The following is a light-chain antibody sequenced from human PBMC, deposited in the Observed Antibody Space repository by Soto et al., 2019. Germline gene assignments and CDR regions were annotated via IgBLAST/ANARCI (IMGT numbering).Light chain of an antibody. CDR2: EVS. CDR3: SSYTSGSAWV. V-gene: IGLV2-14*01. J-gene: IGLJ3*02. Sequence: QSVLTQPASVSGSPGQSITISCTGTSSDVGGYDYVSWYQQHPGKTPKLIIYEVSNRPSGISNRFSGSKSAYTASLTISGLQTEDEAEYYCSSYTSGSAWVFGGGTKVTVL. CDR1: SSDVGGYDY.